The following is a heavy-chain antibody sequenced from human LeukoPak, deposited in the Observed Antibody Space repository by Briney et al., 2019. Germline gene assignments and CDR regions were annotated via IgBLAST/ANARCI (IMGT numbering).Heavy chain of an antibody. Sequence: GGSLRLSCAASGFTFSSYAMSWVRQAPGKGLEWVSTISGSGGSSYYADSVKGRFTISRDNSKNTLYLQMNSLRAEDTAVYYCAKGSGTYNGYYYYYGMDVWGHGTTVTVSS. CDR1: GFTFSSYA. J-gene: IGHJ6*02. CDR2: ISGSGGSS. CDR3: AKGSGTYNGYYYYYGMDV. D-gene: IGHD1-26*01. V-gene: IGHV3-23*01.